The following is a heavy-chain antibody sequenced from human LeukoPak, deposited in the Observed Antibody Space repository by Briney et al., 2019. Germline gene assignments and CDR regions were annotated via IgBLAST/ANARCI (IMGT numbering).Heavy chain of an antibody. CDR2: ISDTGGRT. V-gene: IGHV3-23*01. J-gene: IGHJ5*02. CDR3: AKGGQDFDFWRFDL. Sequence: GGSLRLSCAASGFTFTDSAVSWVRHSPGEGLKWVSSISDTGGRTYYADSVKGRFTITRDNTRNTVSLQMNSLTAGDTARYYCAKGGQDFDFWRFDLWGQGILVIVSS. CDR1: GFTFTDSA. D-gene: IGHD3-3*01.